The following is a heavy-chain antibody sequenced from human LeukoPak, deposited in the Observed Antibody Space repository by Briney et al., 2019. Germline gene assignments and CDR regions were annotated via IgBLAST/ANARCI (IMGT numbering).Heavy chain of an antibody. CDR3: ARDRLRWPKIDY. J-gene: IGHJ4*02. CDR2: IYHSGST. D-gene: IGHD4-23*01. CDR1: GGSISSSSYY. Sequence: SETLSLTCTVSGGSISSSSYYWGWIRQPPGKGLEWIGSIYHSGSTYYNPSLKSRATISVDTSKNQFSLNLSSVTAADTAVYYCARDRLRWPKIDYWGQGTLVTVSS. V-gene: IGHV4-39*07.